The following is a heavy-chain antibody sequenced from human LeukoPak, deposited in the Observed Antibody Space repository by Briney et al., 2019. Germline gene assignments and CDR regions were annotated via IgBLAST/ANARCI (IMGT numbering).Heavy chain of an antibody. CDR2: INHSGST. V-gene: IGHV4-34*01. CDR1: GGSFSGYY. CDR3: ARVFSGYYSSLGAFDI. Sequence: SETLSLTCAVYGGSFSGYYWSWIRQPPGKGLEWIGEINHSGSTNYNPSLKSRVTISVDTSKNQFSRKLSSVTAADTAVYYCARVFSGYYSSLGAFDIWGQGTMVTVSS. D-gene: IGHD3-22*01. J-gene: IGHJ3*02.